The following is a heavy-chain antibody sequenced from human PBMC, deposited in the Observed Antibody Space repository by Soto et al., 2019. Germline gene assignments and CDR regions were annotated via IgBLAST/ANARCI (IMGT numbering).Heavy chain of an antibody. CDR3: AYRVLRTVFGLVTTTAIYFDF. CDR2: IYWDDDK. D-gene: IGHD3-3*01. Sequence: GPTQVKPRQTLTLTCTFSGFSLTTSGVGVGWFRQSPGKAPEWLALIYWDDDKRYSPSLKSRLTITKDTSKNQVVLTMADLDPADTATYYCAYRVLRTVFGLVTTTAIYFDFWGQGTSVAVSS. CDR1: GFSLTTSGVG. J-gene: IGHJ4*02. V-gene: IGHV2-5*02.